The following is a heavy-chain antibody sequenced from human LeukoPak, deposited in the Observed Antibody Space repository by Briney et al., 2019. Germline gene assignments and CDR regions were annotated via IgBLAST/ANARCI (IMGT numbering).Heavy chain of an antibody. V-gene: IGHV3-11*06. CDR1: GFTFSDYY. Sequence: GGSLRLSCAASGFTFSDYYMSWIRQAPGKGLEWVSYISSSSYANYADSVKGRFTISRDNAKNSLYLQMNSLRAEDTAVYYCARDQWYYYGSGSYHPQDYWGQGTLVTVSS. CDR2: ISSSSYA. D-gene: IGHD3-10*01. CDR3: ARDQWYYYGSGSYHPQDY. J-gene: IGHJ4*02.